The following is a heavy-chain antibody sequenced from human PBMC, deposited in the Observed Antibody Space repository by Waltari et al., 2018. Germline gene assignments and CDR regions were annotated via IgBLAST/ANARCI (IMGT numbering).Heavy chain of an antibody. CDR1: GYTFTDYY. CDR2: VDPEEGET. CDR3: ATDIHVVRGGYAFDI. V-gene: IGHV1-69-2*01. Sequence: EVQLVQSGAEVKKPGATVKISCKVSGYTFTDYYMHWVQQAPGKGLEWMGLVDPEEGETIDAEKCQCRVTIAADTSTDKAYMELSSLRSEDTAVYYCATDIHVVRGGYAFDIWGQGTMVTVSS. D-gene: IGHD3-10*01. J-gene: IGHJ3*02.